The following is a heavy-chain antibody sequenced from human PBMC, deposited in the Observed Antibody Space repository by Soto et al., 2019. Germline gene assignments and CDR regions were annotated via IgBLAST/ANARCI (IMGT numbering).Heavy chain of an antibody. D-gene: IGHD3-10*01. J-gene: IGHJ1*01. CDR3: ARGRGGVQH. V-gene: IGHV4-59*12. Sequence: KTSETLSLTCTVSGGSISTYYWNWIRQPPGKGLESIGYIYYSGSANYSHSLKSRVTISVDTSKNEFSLKLSFVTAADTAVYYCARGRGGVQHWGQGTLVTVSS. CDR2: IYYSGSA. CDR1: GGSISTYY.